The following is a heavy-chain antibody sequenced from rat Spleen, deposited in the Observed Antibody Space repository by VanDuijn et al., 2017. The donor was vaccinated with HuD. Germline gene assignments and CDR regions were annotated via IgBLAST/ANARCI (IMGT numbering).Heavy chain of an antibody. CDR1: GFTFSNYD. V-gene: IGHV5-19*01. CDR2: ISNDGGNT. Sequence: EVQLVESGGGLVQPGRSLKLSCTASGFTFSNYDMHWIRQAPTKGLEWVASISNDGGNTYYPDSVKGRFTISRDNAKSTLYLRMYSLRSEDTATYYCTRGRYYRHWGQGVMVTVSS. D-gene: IGHD1-7*01. J-gene: IGHJ2*01. CDR3: TRGRYYRH.